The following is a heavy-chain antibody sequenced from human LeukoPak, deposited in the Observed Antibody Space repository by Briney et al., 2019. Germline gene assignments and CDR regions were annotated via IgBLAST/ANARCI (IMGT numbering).Heavy chain of an antibody. D-gene: IGHD3-3*01. CDR1: GYTFTSYD. Sequence: GASVKVSCKXSGYTFTSYDINWVRQATGQGLEWMGWMNPNSGNTGYSQKFQGRVTITRNTSISTAYMELSSLRSEDTAVYYCARAGYDFWSGYCFVYYYYMDVWGKGTTVTVSS. J-gene: IGHJ6*03. V-gene: IGHV1-8*03. CDR2: MNPNSGNT. CDR3: ARAGYDFWSGYCFVYYYYMDV.